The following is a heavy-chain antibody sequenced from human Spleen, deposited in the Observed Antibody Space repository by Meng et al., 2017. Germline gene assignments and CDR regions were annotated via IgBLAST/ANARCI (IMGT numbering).Heavy chain of an antibody. Sequence: ASVKVSCKPSGYNFPDYYIHWVRQAPGQGLEWMGWISANNGNTHYAQKFQDRVTMTTDTSTSTAYMELRSLRSDDTAVYYCARSARFIAVAGNLDHWGQGTLVTVSS. CDR2: ISANNGNT. D-gene: IGHD6-19*01. CDR1: GYNFPDYY. CDR3: ARSARFIAVAGNLDH. V-gene: IGHV1-18*04. J-gene: IGHJ4*02.